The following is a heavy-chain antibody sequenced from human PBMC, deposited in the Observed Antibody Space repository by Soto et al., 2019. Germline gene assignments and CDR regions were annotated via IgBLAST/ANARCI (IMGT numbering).Heavy chain of an antibody. Sequence: QLQLQESGPGLVKPSETLSLTCTVSGGSISSSSYYWGWIRQPPGKGLEWIGNIHYSGSTYHNPSLKSRVTISVDTSKNHVSLKLNSVTAADTAVYYCASLGYCSGGSCYPTGYWGQGTLVTVSS. J-gene: IGHJ4*02. CDR3: ASLGYCSGGSCYPTGY. V-gene: IGHV4-39*02. CDR1: GGSISSSSYY. CDR2: IHYSGST. D-gene: IGHD2-15*01.